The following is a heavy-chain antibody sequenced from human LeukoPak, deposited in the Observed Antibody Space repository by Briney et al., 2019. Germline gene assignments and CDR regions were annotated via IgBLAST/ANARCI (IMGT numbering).Heavy chain of an antibody. V-gene: IGHV4-34*01. J-gene: IGHJ4*02. CDR2: INHSGST. CDR3: ARGRQAYYYDSSGLGSSDY. D-gene: IGHD3-22*01. Sequence: SETLSLTCTVSGGSISSYYWSWIRQPPGKGLEWIGEINHSGSTNYNPSLKSRVTISVDTSKNQFSLKLSSVTAADTAVYYCARGRQAYYYDSSGLGSSDYWGQGTLVTVSS. CDR1: GGSISSYY.